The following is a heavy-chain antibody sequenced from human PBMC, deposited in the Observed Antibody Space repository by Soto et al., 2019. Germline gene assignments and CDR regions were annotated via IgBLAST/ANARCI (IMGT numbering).Heavy chain of an antibody. J-gene: IGHJ6*02. CDR3: AKAHFDFWSGYYGDFYYYAMDV. CDR1: GFTFSRHP. CDR2: ISGSGSST. V-gene: IGHV3-23*01. Sequence: PGGSLRLSCAASGFTFSRHPMTWVRQAPGKGLQWVSYISGSGSSTYYADSVKGRFTISRDSSKNTVDLEMNSLRAEDTAVYYCAKAHFDFWSGYYGDFYYYAMDVWGQGTTVTVSS. D-gene: IGHD3-3*01.